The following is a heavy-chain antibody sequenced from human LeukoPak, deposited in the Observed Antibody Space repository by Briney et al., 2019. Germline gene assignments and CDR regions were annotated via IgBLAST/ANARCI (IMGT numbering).Heavy chain of an antibody. Sequence: GGSLRLSCAASGVSFSSYWMHWVRQAPGKGLVWVSGINSDGSSTSYADSVKGRFTISRDNAKNTLYLQMNSLRAEDTAVYYCARKGYGDYHHDYWGQGTLVTVSS. V-gene: IGHV3-74*01. CDR3: ARKGYGDYHHDY. CDR1: GVSFSSYW. J-gene: IGHJ4*02. D-gene: IGHD4-17*01. CDR2: INSDGSST.